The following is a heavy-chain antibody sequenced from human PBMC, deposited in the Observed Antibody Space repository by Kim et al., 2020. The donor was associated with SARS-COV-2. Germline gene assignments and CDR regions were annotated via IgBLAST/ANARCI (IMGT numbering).Heavy chain of an antibody. V-gene: IGHV4-39*07. CDR1: GGSISSSSYY. D-gene: IGHD3-22*01. Sequence: SETLSLTCTVSGGSISSSSYYWGWIWLAPGQGLAWLGSLSYRGSTYYNPSLKSRVTISVDTSKNQFSLKLSSVTAADTAVYYCARLPYYYDSSGLDAFDIWVQGTMVTVSS. CDR2: LSYRGST. J-gene: IGHJ3*02. CDR3: ARLPYYYDSSGLDAFDI.